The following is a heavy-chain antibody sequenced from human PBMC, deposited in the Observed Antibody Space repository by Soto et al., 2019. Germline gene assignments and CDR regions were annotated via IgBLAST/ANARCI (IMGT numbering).Heavy chain of an antibody. CDR3: SRDTKIPANAIHDGR. V-gene: IGHV1-2*02. Sequence: VEMVQSGAEGKKPGASVKVSCKASGYTFTDYFIHWVRQAPGQGLEWMGWINPNSGGTNYAQKFQGRVNMTRDTSSTTVYMDLSRLRSDDTATYYCSRDTKIPANAIHDGRWGQGTLVTVSS. CDR2: INPNSGGT. D-gene: IGHD2-2*01. CDR1: GYTFTDYF. J-gene: IGHJ4*02.